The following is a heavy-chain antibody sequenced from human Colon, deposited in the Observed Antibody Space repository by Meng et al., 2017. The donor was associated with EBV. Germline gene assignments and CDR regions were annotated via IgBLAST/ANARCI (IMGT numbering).Heavy chain of an antibody. CDR1: GGSISTRGYY. CDR2: IGHSGFT. Sequence: HPHLQESGPGLVTPSGALSLTCSVSGGSISTRGYYWGWIRQPPGKGLAWIGSIGHSGFTYYTPSLKSRVTVSIDTSRNQFSLWLTSVTAADTAVYYCVRSSGWVKTGFDPWGQGTLVTVSS. V-gene: IGHV4-39*01. J-gene: IGHJ5*02. CDR3: VRSSGWVKTGFDP. D-gene: IGHD6-19*01.